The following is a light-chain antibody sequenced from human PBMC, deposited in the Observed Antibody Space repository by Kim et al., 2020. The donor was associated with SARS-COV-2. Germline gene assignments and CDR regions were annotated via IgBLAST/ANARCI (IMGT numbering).Light chain of an antibody. V-gene: IGKV3-20*01. Sequence: CPGERASLSCKPSQSVSSAYLAWYQQKPGQAPRLLIYDASRRATGIPDRFSGSGSGTDFTLTISRLEPEDFAIYYCQQYGSLPRTFGQGTKVDIK. CDR2: DAS. J-gene: IGKJ1*01. CDR3: QQYGSLPRT. CDR1: QSVSSAY.